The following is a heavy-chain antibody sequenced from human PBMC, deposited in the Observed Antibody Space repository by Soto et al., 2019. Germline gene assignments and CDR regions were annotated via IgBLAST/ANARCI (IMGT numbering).Heavy chain of an antibody. V-gene: IGHV4-39*01. CDR1: GVSISSYY. CDR2: VYYGGST. D-gene: IGHD3-22*01. J-gene: IGHJ6*02. Sequence: SETLSLTCTVSGVSISSYYWGWIRQPPGKGLEWIGNVYYGGSTYYNPSLKSRVTISVETSKSQFSLKLSSVTAADTAVYYCAGGDYYHSSGYYFYYYTMDVWGQGTTVTVSS. CDR3: AGGDYYHSSGYYFYYYTMDV.